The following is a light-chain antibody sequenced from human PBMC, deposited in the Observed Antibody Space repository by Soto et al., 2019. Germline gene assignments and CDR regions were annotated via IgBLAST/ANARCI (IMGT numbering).Light chain of an antibody. CDR2: MNN. V-gene: IGLV1-47*01. Sequence: QSVLTQPPSLSGTPGQPVTISCLGSRSNIGSSIVHWYQQLPGTAPKHLIYMNNQRPAGVPDRFSGSKSGTSASLVISALRSEDEADYYCVAWDADLSARVFGGGPKLTVL. CDR3: VAWDADLSARV. CDR1: RSNIGSSI. J-gene: IGLJ3*02.